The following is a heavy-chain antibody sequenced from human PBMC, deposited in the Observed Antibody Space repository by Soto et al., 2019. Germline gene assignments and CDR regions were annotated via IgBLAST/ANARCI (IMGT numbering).Heavy chain of an antibody. V-gene: IGHV1-69*06. Sequence: QVRLEQSGAEVKKPGSSVRVSCQASGGSLTSYPIHWVRQAPGQGLEWMGVIDPIVDTSNLAENFKTRLTLTADTSTKTVYMDLTSLRSDDTAIYFCATYPRPYKWTDIWGRGTQLTVSS. CDR1: GGSLTSYP. J-gene: IGHJ4*02. CDR2: IDPIVDTS. D-gene: IGHD1-20*01. CDR3: ATYPRPYKWTDI.